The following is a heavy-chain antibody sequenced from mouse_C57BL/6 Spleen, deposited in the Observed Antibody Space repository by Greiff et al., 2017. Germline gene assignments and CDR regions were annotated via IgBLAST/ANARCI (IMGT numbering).Heavy chain of an antibody. CDR3: ARSELITTVVARNYAMDY. CDR1: GYTFTGYW. Sequence: QVQLQQSGAELMKPGASVKLSCKATGYTFTGYWIEWVKQRPGHGLEWIGEILTGSGSTNYNEKFKGKATFTADTSSNTAYMQLSSLTTEDSAIYYCARSELITTVVARNYAMDYWGQGTSVTVAS. V-gene: IGHV1-9*01. J-gene: IGHJ4*01. D-gene: IGHD1-1*01. CDR2: ILTGSGST.